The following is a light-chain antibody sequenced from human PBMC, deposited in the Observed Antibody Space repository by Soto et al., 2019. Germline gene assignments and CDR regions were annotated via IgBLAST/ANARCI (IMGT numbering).Light chain of an antibody. J-gene: IGLJ3*02. Sequence: QSVLTQPPSASGTPGQRVTISCSGANSNIGSTSVYWYQHLPGTAPKLLIYRNNQRPSGVPDRFSGSKSGTSASLAISGLRSEDEADYYCVAMDDSLNSPLFGGGTKLTVL. CDR2: RNN. CDR3: VAMDDSLNSPL. CDR1: NSNIGSTS. V-gene: IGLV1-47*01.